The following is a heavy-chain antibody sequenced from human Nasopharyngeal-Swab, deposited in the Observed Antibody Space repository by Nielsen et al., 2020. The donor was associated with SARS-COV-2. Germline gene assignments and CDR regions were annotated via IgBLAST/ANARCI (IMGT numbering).Heavy chain of an antibody. CDR3: ARAGGGYSYADY. V-gene: IGHV3-30*04. Sequence: SSAASVFTFSSYTIHCVRQAPGKGLEWVAVISYDASDKYYADSVKGRFTLPRDNSKNTVYLQMNSLRAEDTAVYYCARAGGGYSYADYWGQGTLVTVSS. CDR1: VFTFSSYT. D-gene: IGHD5-18*01. CDR2: ISYDASDK. J-gene: IGHJ4*02.